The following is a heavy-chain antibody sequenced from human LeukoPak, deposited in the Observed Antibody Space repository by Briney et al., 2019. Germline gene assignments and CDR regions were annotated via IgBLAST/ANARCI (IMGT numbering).Heavy chain of an antibody. D-gene: IGHD4-11*01. CDR2: INSDGSST. CDR3: ARVGSYSSTSFDY. J-gene: IGHJ4*02. V-gene: IGHV3-74*01. Sequence: GGSLRLSCAASGFIFRSYWMHWVRHAPGKGLVWVSRINSDGSSTSYADSVKGRFTISRDNAKNTLYLQMNSLRAEDTAVYYCARVGSYSSTSFDYWGQGTLVTVSS. CDR1: GFIFRSYW.